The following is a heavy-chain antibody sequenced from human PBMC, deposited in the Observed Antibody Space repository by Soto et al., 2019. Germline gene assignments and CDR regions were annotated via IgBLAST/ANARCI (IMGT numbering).Heavy chain of an antibody. CDR1: GFIFSSYA. D-gene: IGHD6-19*01. V-gene: IGHV3-23*01. CDR2: ISGSGGST. CDR3: AKDGKEWLVKWGLFGY. Sequence: GGSLRLSCAASGFIFSSYAMSWVRQAPGKGLEWVSAISGSGGSTYYADSVKGRFTISRDNSKNTLYLQMNSLRAEDTAVYYCAKDGKEWLVKWGLFGYWGQGALVTVSS. J-gene: IGHJ4*02.